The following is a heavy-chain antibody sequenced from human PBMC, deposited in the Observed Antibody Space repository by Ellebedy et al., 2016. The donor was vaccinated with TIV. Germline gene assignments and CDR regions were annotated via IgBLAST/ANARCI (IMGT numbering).Heavy chain of an antibody. CDR1: GFTFINYA. D-gene: IGHD1-26*01. Sequence: GESLKISCAASGFTFINYAMSWVRQAPGKGLEWVSATSTSGTNSLYADSVKGRFTMSRDNSRNTLYLQMNSMRCEDTDVYYCARGDSVTYPGSRVLGYWGQGTLVTVSS. CDR2: TSTSGTNS. CDR3: ARGDSVTYPGSRVLGY. V-gene: IGHV3-23*01. J-gene: IGHJ4*02.